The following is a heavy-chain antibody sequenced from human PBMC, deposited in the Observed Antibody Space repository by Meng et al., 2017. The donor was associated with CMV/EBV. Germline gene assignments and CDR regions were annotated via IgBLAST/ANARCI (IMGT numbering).Heavy chain of an antibody. V-gene: IGHV4-4*07. CDR3: AGSRPGGGACDY. J-gene: IGHJ4*02. CDR1: GAFTNYYI. D-gene: IGHD3-16*01. Sequence: VLMQAWAQGKVTGSEVQSSSSAASGAFTNYYIRNGVRHPAGQGVWWIGLITVVGHTVYTPSFKGRVTVALDASKSQFPLAVNSVTAADTATYYCAGSRPGGGACDYWGQGILVTVSS. CDR2: ITVVGHT.